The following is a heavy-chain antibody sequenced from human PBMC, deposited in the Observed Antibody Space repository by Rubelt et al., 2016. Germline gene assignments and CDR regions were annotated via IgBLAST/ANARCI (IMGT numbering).Heavy chain of an antibody. Sequence: QVTLRESGPALVKPTQTLTLTCTFSGFSLSTSGMCVSWIRQPPGKALEWLARIDWDDDKYYSTSLKTRLTISKDTSKNQVVLTMSNMDPVDTATYCCARMLLPDYYDSSGGMAVWGQVTTVTVSS. CDR3: ARMLLPDYYDSSGGMAV. D-gene: IGHD3-22*01. CDR1: GFSLSTSGMC. CDR2: IDWDDDK. V-gene: IGHV2-70*15. J-gene: IGHJ6*02.